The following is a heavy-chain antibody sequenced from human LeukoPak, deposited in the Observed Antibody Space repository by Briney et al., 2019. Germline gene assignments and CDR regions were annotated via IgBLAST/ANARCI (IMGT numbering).Heavy chain of an antibody. J-gene: IGHJ4*02. Sequence: GGSLSLSCETSGFTFNSYNMNWVRQAPGKGLEWVSYISSDSSTIFYADSVKGRFTISRDNVKNSLFLQLNSLRDEDTAVYYCARDEDAFGGQGTLVTVSS. CDR3: ARDEDAF. CDR1: GFTFNSYN. V-gene: IGHV3-48*02. CDR2: ISSDSSTI.